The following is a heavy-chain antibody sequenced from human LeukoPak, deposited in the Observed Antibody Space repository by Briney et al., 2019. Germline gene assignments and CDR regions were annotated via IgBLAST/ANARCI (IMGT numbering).Heavy chain of an antibody. CDR2: TSGNGYTT. CDR3: AKDGKGSKRRYFDY. J-gene: IGHJ4*02. Sequence: QPGGSLRLSCAASGFTFSTYAMNWVRQAPGKGLEWVSATSGNGYTTYYADSVKGRFTISRDNSKNTLYLQVNSLRAEDTAVYYCAKDGKGSKRRYFDYWGQGTLVTVSS. D-gene: IGHD1-1*01. CDR1: GFTFSTYA. V-gene: IGHV3-23*01.